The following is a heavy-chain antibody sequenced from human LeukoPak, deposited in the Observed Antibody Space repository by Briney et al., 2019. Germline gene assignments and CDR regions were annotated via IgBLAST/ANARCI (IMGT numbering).Heavy chain of an antibody. CDR2: INTNTGNP. J-gene: IGHJ4*02. Sequence: GASVKVSCKASGYTFTGYYMHWVRQAPGQGLEWMGWINTNTGNPTYAQGFTGRFVFSLDTSVSTAYLQISSLKAEDTAVYYCARGSYYYGSDTYYFDYWGQGTLVTVSS. V-gene: IGHV7-4-1*02. CDR1: GYTFTGYY. CDR3: ARGSYYYGSDTYYFDY. D-gene: IGHD3-10*01.